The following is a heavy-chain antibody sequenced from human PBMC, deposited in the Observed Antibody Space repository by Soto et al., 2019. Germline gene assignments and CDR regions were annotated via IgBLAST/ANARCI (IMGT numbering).Heavy chain of an antibody. Sequence: SVTLSLTCNVSGGSIYTYYWNWIRQSPGKGLEWIAFIHYSGSTSSNPSLKSRVTISVDTSKSQFSLKLRSVTAADTGMYYCARALSDFDYALDVWGQGTMVTVSS. CDR3: ARALSDFDYALDV. J-gene: IGHJ6*02. V-gene: IGHV4-59*12. CDR1: GGSIYTYY. CDR2: IHYSGST.